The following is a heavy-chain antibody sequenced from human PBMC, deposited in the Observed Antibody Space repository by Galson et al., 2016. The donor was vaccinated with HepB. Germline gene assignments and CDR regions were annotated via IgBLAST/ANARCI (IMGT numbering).Heavy chain of an antibody. CDR2: ISHSGST. CDR1: GGSISSSKW. CDR3: ARGGFDWLFHDSLDI. D-gene: IGHD3-9*01. V-gene: IGHV4-4*02. J-gene: IGHJ3*02. Sequence: LTCAVSGGSISSSKWWSWVRQPPGKGLEWIGEISHSGSTNFNPSLKSRVTISIDKSQNQFSLKLSSVTAADTAVYYCARGGFDWLFHDSLDIWGQGTMVTVSS.